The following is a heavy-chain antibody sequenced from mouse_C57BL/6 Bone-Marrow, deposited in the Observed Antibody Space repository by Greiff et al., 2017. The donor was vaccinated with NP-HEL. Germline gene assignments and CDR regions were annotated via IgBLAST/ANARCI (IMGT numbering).Heavy chain of an antibody. V-gene: IGHV5-6*01. J-gene: IGHJ2*01. CDR1: GFTFSSYG. Sequence: EVQLVESGGDLVKPGGSLKLSCAASGFTFSSYGMSWVRQTPDKRLEWVATISSGGSYTYYPDSVKGRFTISRDNAKNTLYLQMSSLKSEDTAMYYCARHNYGSSLYWGQGTTLTVSS. CDR3: ARHNYGSSLY. CDR2: ISSGGSYT. D-gene: IGHD1-1*01.